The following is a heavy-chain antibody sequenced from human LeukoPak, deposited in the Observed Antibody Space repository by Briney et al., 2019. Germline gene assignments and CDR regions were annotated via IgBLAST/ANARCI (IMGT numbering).Heavy chain of an antibody. J-gene: IGHJ4*02. D-gene: IGHD3-22*01. CDR3: ARQRMIVTGYFDY. V-gene: IGHV5-51*01. Sequence: GESLKISCKGSGYSFTSYWIGWVRQMPGKGLEWMGIIYPGDSDTRYSPSFQGQVTISADKPISTAYLQWSSLKASDTAMYYCARQRMIVTGYFDYWGQGTLVTVSS. CDR2: IYPGDSDT. CDR1: GYSFTSYW.